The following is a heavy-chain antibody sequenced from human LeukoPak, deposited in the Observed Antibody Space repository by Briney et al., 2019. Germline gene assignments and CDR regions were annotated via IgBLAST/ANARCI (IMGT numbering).Heavy chain of an antibody. CDR2: ISDDGSYT. CDR3: ASFGISWRSSY. J-gene: IGHJ4*02. V-gene: IGHV3-74*01. Sequence: PGGSLRRSCAASGFSFSSHWVHWVRQAPGKGLVWVSRISDDGSYTSNVDSVKGPFTISRDNVNNMLYLHMNSLRAEDTAVYYCASFGISWRSSYWGQGTLVTVSS. CDR1: GFSFSSHW. D-gene: IGHD2-21*01.